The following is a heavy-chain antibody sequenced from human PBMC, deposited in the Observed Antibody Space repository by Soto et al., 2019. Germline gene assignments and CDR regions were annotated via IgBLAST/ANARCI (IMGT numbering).Heavy chain of an antibody. V-gene: IGHV3-11*05. D-gene: IGHD2-8*01. Sequence: QVHLVESGGGLVKPGGSLRLSCIGSGFALSDNWMTWIRQAPGKGLEWVAHISASGDYSIHADSLKGRFIISRDNARNSLSLQMDSLTAKDTAVYFCARSTGWKEVGVYKYGLDVWGQGTTVIVSS. J-gene: IGHJ6*02. CDR1: GFALSDNW. CDR3: ARSTGWKEVGVYKYGLDV. CDR2: ISASGDYS.